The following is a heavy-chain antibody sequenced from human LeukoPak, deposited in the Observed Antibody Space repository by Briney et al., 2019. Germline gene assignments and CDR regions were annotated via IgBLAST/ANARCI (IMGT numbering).Heavy chain of an antibody. D-gene: IGHD6-13*01. Sequence: VKVSCKASGGAFSSYAISWVRQATGQGLEWMGWMNPNSGNTGYAQKFQGRVTITRNTSISTAYMELSSLRSEDTAVYYRASRYSSSWYYFDYWGQGTLVTVSS. CDR2: MNPNSGNT. J-gene: IGHJ4*02. V-gene: IGHV1-8*03. CDR3: ASRYSSSWYYFDY. CDR1: GGAFSSYA.